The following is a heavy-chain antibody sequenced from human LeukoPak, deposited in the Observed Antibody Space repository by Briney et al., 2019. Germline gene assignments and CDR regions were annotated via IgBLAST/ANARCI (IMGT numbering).Heavy chain of an antibody. D-gene: IGHD1-26*01. Sequence: ASGKVSFSASGYTFTSYAKHWERQAPGQRHELMGCINAGNANTKYSRKFQGRVTITRDPSASTADIELSSLRSEGTAVYYCARGPSGGSYHTPFFYYYYGMDVWGRGTTVTVSS. CDR1: GYTFTSYA. J-gene: IGHJ6*02. V-gene: IGHV1-3*01. CDR3: ARGPSGGSYHTPFFYYYYGMDV. CDR2: INAGNANT.